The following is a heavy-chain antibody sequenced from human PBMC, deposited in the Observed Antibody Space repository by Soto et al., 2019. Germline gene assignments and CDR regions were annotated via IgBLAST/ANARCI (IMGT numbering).Heavy chain of an antibody. CDR2: ISGSGGSNK. CDR1: GFTFSSYS. Sequence: GGSLRLSCAASGFTFSSYSMNWVRQAPGKGLEWVSIISGSGGSNKYYADSVKGRFTISRDNSKNTLYLQMNSPRAEDTAVYYCACGKGGTPYYYYYYGMDVWGQGTTVTAP. J-gene: IGHJ6*02. CDR3: ACGKGGTPYYYYYYGMDV. V-gene: IGHV3-23*01. D-gene: IGHD2-15*01.